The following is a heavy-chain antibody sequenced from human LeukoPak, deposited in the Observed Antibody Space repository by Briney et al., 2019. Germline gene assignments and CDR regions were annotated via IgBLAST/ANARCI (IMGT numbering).Heavy chain of an antibody. Sequence: SSETLSLTCIVSGGSISSYYWSWIRQPPGKGLEWIGYIYYSGSTNYNPSLKSRVTISVNTSKNEFSLKLSSVTAADTAVYYCARHDWSYPYFDYWGQGILVTVSS. CDR1: GGSISSYY. J-gene: IGHJ4*02. V-gene: IGHV4-59*01. CDR3: ARHDWSYPYFDY. CDR2: IYYSGST. D-gene: IGHD1-7*01.